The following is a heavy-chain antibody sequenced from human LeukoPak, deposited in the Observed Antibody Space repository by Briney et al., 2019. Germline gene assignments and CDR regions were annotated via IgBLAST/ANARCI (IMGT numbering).Heavy chain of an antibody. J-gene: IGHJ4*02. CDR3: ARDGYSFGHDFDY. Sequence: PGGSLILSCAASGFTFSSYWMHWVRHPPGKGLVWVSRIKGDGSSTSYADSVKGRFTISRDNAKNTLYLQMNSLRAEDTAVYYCARDGYSFGHDFDYWGQGTLVTVSS. CDR1: GFTFSSYW. V-gene: IGHV3-74*01. CDR2: IKGDGSST. D-gene: IGHD5-18*01.